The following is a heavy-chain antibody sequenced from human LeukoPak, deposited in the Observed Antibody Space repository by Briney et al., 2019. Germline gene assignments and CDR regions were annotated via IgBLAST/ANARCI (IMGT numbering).Heavy chain of an antibody. J-gene: IGHJ4*02. CDR2: IDYSGGT. D-gene: IGHD3-22*01. V-gene: IGHV4-59*01. CDR3: ARGHYYDTSGDY. CDR1: GGSISSYY. Sequence: SETLSLTCTASGGSISSYYWSWIRQPPGKGLEWIGYIDYSGGTNCNPSLKSRVTISVDTSKNQFSLNLSSVTAADTAVYYCARGHYYDTSGDYWGQGTLVTVSS.